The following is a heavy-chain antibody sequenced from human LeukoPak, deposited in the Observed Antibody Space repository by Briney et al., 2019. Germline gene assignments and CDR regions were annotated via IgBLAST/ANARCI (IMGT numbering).Heavy chain of an antibody. CDR2: INPNSGGT. Sequence: ASVKVSCKASGYTFTGYYMRWVRQAPGQGLEWMGWINPNSGGTNYAQKFQGRVTMTRDTSISTAYMELSRLRSDDTAVYYCARDRSSGSYNDYWGQGTLVTVSS. CDR3: ARDRSSGSYNDY. J-gene: IGHJ4*02. D-gene: IGHD1-26*01. V-gene: IGHV1-2*02. CDR1: GYTFTGYY.